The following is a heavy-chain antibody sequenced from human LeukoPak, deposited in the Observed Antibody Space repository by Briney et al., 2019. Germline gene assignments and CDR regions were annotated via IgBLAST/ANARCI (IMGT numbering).Heavy chain of an antibody. D-gene: IGHD3-10*01. J-gene: IGHJ4*02. CDR2: ISYSGST. Sequence: SETLSLTCTVSGGSVSSGSDYCSWTRQPPGKGLEWIGHISYSGSTNYNPSLKSRVTISLDTSKNQLSLKLSSVTTADTAVYYCARGQAALWFGELWGQGTLVTVSS. CDR1: GGSVSSGSDY. V-gene: IGHV4-61*01. CDR3: ARGQAALWFGEL.